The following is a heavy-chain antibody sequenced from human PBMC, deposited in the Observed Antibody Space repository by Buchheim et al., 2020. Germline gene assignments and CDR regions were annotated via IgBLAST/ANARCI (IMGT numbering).Heavy chain of an antibody. D-gene: IGHD6-19*01. V-gene: IGHV1-2*04. CDR2: INPNSGGT. CDR1: GYTFTGYY. CDR3: ARDLGSNPQWLVSNAFDI. Sequence: QVQLVQSGAEVKKPGASVKVSCKASGYTFTGYYMHWVRQAPGQGLEWMGWINPNSGGTNYAQKFQGWVTMTRDTSLSTAYMELSRLRSDDTAVYYCARDLGSNPQWLVSNAFDIWGQGT. J-gene: IGHJ3*02.